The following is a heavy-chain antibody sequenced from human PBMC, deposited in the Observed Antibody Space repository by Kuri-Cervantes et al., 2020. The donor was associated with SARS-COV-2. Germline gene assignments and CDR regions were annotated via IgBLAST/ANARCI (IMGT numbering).Heavy chain of an antibody. CDR3: ARKSNWAAFFDY. CDR1: GGSISSGGYY. J-gene: IGHJ4*02. D-gene: IGHD7-27*01. V-gene: IGHV4-61*08. CDR2: IYYSGST. Sequence: GSLRLSCTASGGSISSGGYYWSWIRQHPGKGLEWIGYIYYSGSTNYNPSLKSRVTISVDTSKNQFSLKLSSVTAADTAVYYCARKSNWAAFFDYWGQGTLVTVSS.